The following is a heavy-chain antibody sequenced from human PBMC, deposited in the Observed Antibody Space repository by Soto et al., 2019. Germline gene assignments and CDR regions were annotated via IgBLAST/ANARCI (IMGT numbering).Heavy chain of an antibody. D-gene: IGHD4-17*01. CDR1: GVNVNSSH. CDR2: ISSCGTT. Sequence: EVQLLESGGGLVQAGGSLRLASAASGVNVNSSHMTWIRQAPGKRLPWVADISSCGTTKYSDSVRGRFGLSRDMSKTTLYLHMTHLRAVETALYCCARQCTSDNYGSRLDCWGQGTLV. J-gene: IGHJ1*01. CDR3: ARQCTSDNYGSRLDC. V-gene: IGHV3-66*04.